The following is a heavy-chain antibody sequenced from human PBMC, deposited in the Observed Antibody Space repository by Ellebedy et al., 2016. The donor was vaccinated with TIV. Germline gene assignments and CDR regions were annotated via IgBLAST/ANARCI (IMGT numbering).Heavy chain of an antibody. V-gene: IGHV4-4*02. Sequence: SETLSLTXAVSGGSISSSNWWSWVRQPPGKGLEWIGEIYHSGSTNYNPSLKSRVTISVDKSKNQFSLKLSSVTAADTAVYYCARDLRYGDYDYWYFDLWGRGTLVTVSS. J-gene: IGHJ2*01. CDR2: IYHSGST. CDR1: GGSISSSNW. CDR3: ARDLRYGDYDYWYFDL. D-gene: IGHD4-17*01.